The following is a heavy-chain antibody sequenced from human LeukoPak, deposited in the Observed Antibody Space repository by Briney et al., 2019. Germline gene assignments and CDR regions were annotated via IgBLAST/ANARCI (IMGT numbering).Heavy chain of an antibody. CDR1: GFTFSSYG. Sequence: GGSLRLSCAASGFTFSSYGMHWVRQAPGKGLEWVAFIRYDGRNKYVADSVKGRFTISRDNSKNTLYMQMNSLRPEDTAVYYCAKGKYYDILTGFYKRDDAFDLWGQGTMVTVSS. CDR2: IRYDGRNK. CDR3: AKGKYYDILTGFYKRDDAFDL. V-gene: IGHV3-30*02. D-gene: IGHD3-9*01. J-gene: IGHJ3*01.